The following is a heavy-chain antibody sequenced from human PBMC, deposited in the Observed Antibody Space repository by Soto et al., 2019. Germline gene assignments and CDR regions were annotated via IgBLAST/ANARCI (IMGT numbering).Heavy chain of an antibody. CDR1: GGSISSGGYY. CDR3: ARAVTP. J-gene: IGHJ5*02. V-gene: IGHV4-31*03. Sequence: QVQLQESGPGLVKPSQTLSLTCTVSGGSISSGGYYWSWIRQHPGKGLEWIGYIYYSGSTYYNPSPXRRXTLSVDTPKTQFSLKLSSVTAADTAPYYCARAVTPWGQGTLVTVSS. CDR2: IYYSGST. D-gene: IGHD3-16*02.